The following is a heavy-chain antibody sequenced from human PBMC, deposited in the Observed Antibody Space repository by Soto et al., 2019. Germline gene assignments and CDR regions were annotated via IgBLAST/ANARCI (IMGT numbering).Heavy chain of an antibody. J-gene: IGHJ4*02. CDR1: GFTFSSYG. Sequence: GGSLILSWAASGFTFSSYGMHWVLQAPGKGLEWVAVISYDGSNKYYADSVKGRFTISRDNSKNTLYLQMNSLRAEDTAVYYCAKLGFTSPDYWGQGTLVTV. CDR3: AKLGFTSPDY. D-gene: IGHD3-16*01. V-gene: IGHV3-30*18. CDR2: ISYDGSNK.